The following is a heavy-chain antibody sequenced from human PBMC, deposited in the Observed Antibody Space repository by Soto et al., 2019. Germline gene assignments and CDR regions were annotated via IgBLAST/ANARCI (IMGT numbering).Heavy chain of an antibody. V-gene: IGHV3-48*02. CDR3: ARPEYSSSSYGMDV. Sequence: GGSLRPSCAASGFTCSSYSMNWVRQAPGKGLEWVSYISSSSSTIYYADSVKGRFTISRDNAKNSLYLQMNSLRDEDTAVYYCARPEYSSSSYGMDVWGQGTTVTVSS. D-gene: IGHD6-6*01. J-gene: IGHJ6*02. CDR2: ISSSSSTI. CDR1: GFTCSSYS.